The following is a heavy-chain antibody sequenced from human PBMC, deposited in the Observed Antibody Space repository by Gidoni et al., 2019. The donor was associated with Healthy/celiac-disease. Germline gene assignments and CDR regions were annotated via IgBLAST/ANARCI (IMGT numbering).Heavy chain of an antibody. CDR1: VGTFSSYA. J-gene: IGHJ4*02. Sequence: QVQLVQSGAEVKKPGSSVKVSCRASVGTFSSYAISWVRQAPGQGLEWMGRIIPILGIANYAQKFQGRVTITADKSTSTAYRELSSLRSEDTAVYYCAREDSSSSGDYWGQGTLVTVSS. CDR3: AREDSSSSGDY. V-gene: IGHV1-69*04. D-gene: IGHD6-6*01. CDR2: IIPILGIA.